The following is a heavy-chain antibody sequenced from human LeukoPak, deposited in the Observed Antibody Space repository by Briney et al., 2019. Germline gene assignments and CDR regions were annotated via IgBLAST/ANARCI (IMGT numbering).Heavy chain of an antibody. J-gene: IGHJ6*02. V-gene: IGHV3-48*01. CDR2: ISSSSSTI. CDR3: ARAYSSSPGYYYYGMDV. Sequence: GGSLRLSCAASGFTFSSYSMNWVRQAPGKGLEWVSYISSSSSTIYYADSVKGRFTISRDNSKNTLYLQMNSLRAEDTAVYYCARAYSSSPGYYYYGMDVWGQGTTVTVSS. D-gene: IGHD6-6*01. CDR1: GFTFSSYS.